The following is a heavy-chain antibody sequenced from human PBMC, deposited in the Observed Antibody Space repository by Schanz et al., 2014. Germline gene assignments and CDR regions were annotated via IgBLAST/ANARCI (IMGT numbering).Heavy chain of an antibody. CDR1: GFGFDDYA. CDR2: MWNDGIKT. D-gene: IGHD2-2*01. CDR3: AELAPAATYLDS. V-gene: IGHV3-20*04. Sequence: EVQLVESGGGVVRPGGSLRLSCAASGFGFDDYAMSWVRQAPGKGLEWVAVMWNDGIKTHYADSGKGRFTISRDNAKISLFLQMNSLSAEDTAVYYGAELAPAATYLDSWGLGTLVTVSS. J-gene: IGHJ4*02.